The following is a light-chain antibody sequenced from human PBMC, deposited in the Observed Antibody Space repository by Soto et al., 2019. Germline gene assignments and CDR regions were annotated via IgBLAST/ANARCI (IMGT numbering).Light chain of an antibody. J-gene: IGLJ1*01. Sequence: QSVLTQPPSASGTPGQRVTISCSGSSSNIGSNYVYWYQQLPGTAPKLLIYSNNQRPSGVPDRFSGSKSDTSASLDISGLQFEDEADYYCASWDDSLNGHVFGTGTKVTVL. V-gene: IGLV1-44*01. CDR1: SSNIGSNY. CDR2: SNN. CDR3: ASWDDSLNGHV.